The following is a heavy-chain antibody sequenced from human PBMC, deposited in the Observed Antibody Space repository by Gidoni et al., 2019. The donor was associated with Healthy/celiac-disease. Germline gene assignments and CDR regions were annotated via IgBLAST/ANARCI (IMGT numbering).Heavy chain of an antibody. J-gene: IGHJ4*02. D-gene: IGHD3-10*01. CDR1: GFTFSSYA. V-gene: IGHV3-23*01. Sequence: EVQLLESGGGLVQPGGSLRLSCAASGFTFSSYAMRWVRQAPGKGLEWVSAISGSGGSTYYADSVKGRFTISRDNSKNTLYLQMNSLRAEDTAVYYCAKDLEYYGSGSYYTGPHMEDYWGQGTLVTVSS. CDR2: ISGSGGST. CDR3: AKDLEYYGSGSYYTGPHMEDY.